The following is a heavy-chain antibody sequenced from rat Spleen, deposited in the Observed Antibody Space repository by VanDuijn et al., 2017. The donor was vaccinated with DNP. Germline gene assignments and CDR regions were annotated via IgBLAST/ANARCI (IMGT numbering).Heavy chain of an antibody. D-gene: IGHD4-6*01. Sequence: QVQLKETGPDLVQLTQTLSITCTVSGFSLTTYNVHWVRQPPGKGLEWMGAMWNGGGTDYNTVFKSRLTISRDTSKRQVFLKMNSLQTDDTATDFCAREVYPYAMDVWGQGTSVTVSS. V-gene: IGHV2-64*01. CDR3: AREVYPYAMDV. CDR1: GFSLTTYN. CDR2: MWNGGGT. J-gene: IGHJ4*01.